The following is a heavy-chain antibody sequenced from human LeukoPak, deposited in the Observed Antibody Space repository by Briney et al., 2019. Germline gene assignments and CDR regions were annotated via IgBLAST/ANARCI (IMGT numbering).Heavy chain of an antibody. D-gene: IGHD7-27*01. J-gene: IGHJ3*02. CDR2: IIPIFGTA. V-gene: IGHV1-69*05. Sequence: SVKDSCKASGGTFSSYAISWVRQAPGQGLEWMGGIIPIFGTANYAQKFQGRVTITTDESTSTAYMELSSLRSEDTAVYYCVGTGDREVFDIWGQGTMVTVSS. CDR3: VGTGDREVFDI. CDR1: GGTFSSYA.